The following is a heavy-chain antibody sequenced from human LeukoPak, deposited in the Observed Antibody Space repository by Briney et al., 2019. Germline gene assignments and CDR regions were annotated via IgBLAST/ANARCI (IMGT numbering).Heavy chain of an antibody. Sequence: GGSLRLSCAASGFTFSDYYMSWIRQAPGKGLEWVSYISSSYTIHYADSVKGRFTISRDNAKNSLYLQLNSLRAEDTAVYYCARDILMRDWGQGTLVTVSS. V-gene: IGHV3-11*01. CDR3: ARDILMRD. J-gene: IGHJ4*02. CDR2: ISSSYTI. D-gene: IGHD2-8*01. CDR1: GFTFSDYY.